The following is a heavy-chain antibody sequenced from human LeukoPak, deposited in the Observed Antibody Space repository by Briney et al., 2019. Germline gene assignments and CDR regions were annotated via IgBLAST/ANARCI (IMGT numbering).Heavy chain of an antibody. Sequence: TGGSLRLSCAASGFTFSSYWMHWVRQAPGKGLVWVSRINSDGSSTSYADSVKGRFTISRDNAKNTLYLQMNSLRAEDTAVYYCARDRYCSGGSCYSWFDPWGQGTLVTVSS. V-gene: IGHV3-74*01. CDR2: INSDGSST. CDR1: GFTFSSYW. J-gene: IGHJ5*02. D-gene: IGHD2-15*01. CDR3: ARDRYCSGGSCYSWFDP.